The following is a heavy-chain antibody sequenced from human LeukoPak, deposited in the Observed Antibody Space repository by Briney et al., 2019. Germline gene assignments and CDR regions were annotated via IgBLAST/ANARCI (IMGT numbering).Heavy chain of an antibody. V-gene: IGHV4-61*08. D-gene: IGHD6-19*01. Sequence: SETLSLTCTVSGGSISSGGYYWSWIRQPPGKGLEWIGYIYYSGSTNYNPSLKSRVTISVDTSKNQFSLKLSSVTAADTAVYYCARVRASYSSGWYLDYWGQGTLVTVSS. J-gene: IGHJ4*02. CDR3: ARVRASYSSGWYLDY. CDR1: GGSISSGGYY. CDR2: IYYSGST.